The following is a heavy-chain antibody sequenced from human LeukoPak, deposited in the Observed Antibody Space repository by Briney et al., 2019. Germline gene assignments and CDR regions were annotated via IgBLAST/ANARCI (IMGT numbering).Heavy chain of an antibody. CDR2: ISAYNGNT. CDR1: GYTFTSYG. D-gene: IGHD2-2*01. V-gene: IGHV1-18*01. CDR3: ARDVDIVVVPAATFDY. Sequence: ASVKVSCKASGYTFTSYGISWVRQAPGQGLEWMGWISAYNGNTNYAQKLQGRVTMTTDTSTSTAYMELRSLRSDDTAVYYCARDVDIVVVPAATFDYWGQGTLVTVSS. J-gene: IGHJ4*02.